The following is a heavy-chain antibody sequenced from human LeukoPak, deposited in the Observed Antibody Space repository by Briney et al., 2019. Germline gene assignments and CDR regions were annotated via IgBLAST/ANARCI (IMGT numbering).Heavy chain of an antibody. V-gene: IGHV1-18*01. CDR1: GYTFTSSG. D-gene: IGHD3-3*01. CDR2: ISAYNGNT. Sequence: ASVKVSCKASGYTFTSSGISWVRQAPGQGLEWMGWISAYNGNTNYAQKLQGRVTMTTDTSTSTAYMELRSLRSDDTAVYYCARDRYYYFVGGVNWFDPWGQGTLVTVSS. CDR3: ARDRYYYFVGGVNWFDP. J-gene: IGHJ5*02.